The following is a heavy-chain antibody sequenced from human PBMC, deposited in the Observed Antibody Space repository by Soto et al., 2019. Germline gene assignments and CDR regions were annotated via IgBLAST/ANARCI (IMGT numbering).Heavy chain of an antibody. CDR2: IYYSGST. D-gene: IGHD6-6*01. V-gene: IGHV4-30-4*01. J-gene: IGHJ5*02. CDR3: ASSSDNWFDP. Sequence: SETLSLTCTVSGGSISSGDYYWSWIRQPPGKGLEWIGYIYYSGSTYYNPSLKSRVTTSVDTSKSQFSLKLSSVTAADTAVYYCASSSDNWFDPWGQGTLVTVSS. CDR1: GGSISSGDYY.